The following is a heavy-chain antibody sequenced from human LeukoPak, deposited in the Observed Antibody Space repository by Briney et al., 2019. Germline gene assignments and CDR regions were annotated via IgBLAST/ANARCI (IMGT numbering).Heavy chain of an antibody. J-gene: IGHJ5*02. CDR1: GYTFTSYG. V-gene: IGHV1-18*01. CDR3: ARVFHSSGYYFDP. CDR2: ISAYNGNT. D-gene: IGHD3-22*01. Sequence: ASVKVSCKASGYTFTSYGISWVRQAPGQGLEWVGWISAYNGNTNYARKLQGRVTMPTDTSTSTAYMELRSLRSDDTAVYYCARVFHSSGYYFDPWGQGTLVTVSS.